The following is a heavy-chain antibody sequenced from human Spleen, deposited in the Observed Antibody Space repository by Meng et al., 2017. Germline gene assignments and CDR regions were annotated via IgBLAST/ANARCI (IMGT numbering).Heavy chain of an antibody. J-gene: IGHJ4*02. Sequence: QVRLQEAGPGLVKPSGTLSLTCVVSGGSFSDDYWSWIRQPPGKGLEWIGEINHSGITNYNPSLESRATISVDTSQNNLSLKLSSVTAADSAVYYCARGPTTMAHDFDYWGQGTLVTVSS. CDR3: ARGPTTMAHDFDY. CDR2: INHSGIT. V-gene: IGHV4-34*01. CDR1: GGSFSDDY. D-gene: IGHD4-11*01.